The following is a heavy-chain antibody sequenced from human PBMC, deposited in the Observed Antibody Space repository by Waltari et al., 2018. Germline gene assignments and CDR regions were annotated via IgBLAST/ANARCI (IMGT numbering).Heavy chain of an antibody. CDR1: GFLVREND. D-gene: IGHD4-17*01. J-gene: IGHJ4*02. V-gene: IGHV3-53*01. CDR3: ALNTVTVPFPY. Sequence: EVEVVESGGGFIQPGGSLSLDCAVSGFLVRENDVSWVRQAPGKGLEWVSIVYAPGDAHYANDVKGRFTSSRDISTNTVFLHMSGLRDEDTAVYYCALNTVTVPFPYWGRGTLVTVSS. CDR2: VYAPGDA.